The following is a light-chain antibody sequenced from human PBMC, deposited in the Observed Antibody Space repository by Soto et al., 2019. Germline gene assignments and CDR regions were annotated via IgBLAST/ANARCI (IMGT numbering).Light chain of an antibody. CDR2: RAS. CDR3: QQYYNGPRAP. J-gene: IGKJ4*01. V-gene: IGKV3-15*01. Sequence: VVKQSPVTLSMYTGRSATLSCRASQSINNNLAWYQQKPGQAPRLFMFRASSRATGIQARFSGSGSGTEFNLTISSLQSEDFAVYYFQQYYNGPRAPFGGVGKVDI. CDR1: QSINNN.